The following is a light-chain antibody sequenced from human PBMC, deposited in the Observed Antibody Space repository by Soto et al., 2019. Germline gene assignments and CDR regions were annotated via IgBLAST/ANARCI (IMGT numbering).Light chain of an antibody. CDR3: SSFSSSSTQV. CDR1: SSDVGRYNF. J-gene: IGLJ1*01. Sequence: QSALTQPASVSGSSGRSITISCTGTSSDVGRYNFVSWYQQHPGYAPKLLIYAVSDRPSGVSTRFSGSKSGNTASLAISGLQAEDEAVYYCSSFSSSSTQVFGTGTKLTAL. CDR2: AVS. V-gene: IGLV2-14*03.